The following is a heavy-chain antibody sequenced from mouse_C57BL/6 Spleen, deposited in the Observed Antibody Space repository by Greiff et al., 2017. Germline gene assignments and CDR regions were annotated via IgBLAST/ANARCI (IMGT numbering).Heavy chain of an antibody. CDR1: GYTFTDYE. CDR2: IDPETGGT. J-gene: IGHJ2*01. V-gene: IGHV1-15*01. CDR3: TYLLRASDFDY. Sequence: VQLQQSGAELVRPGASVTLSCKASGYTFTDYEMHWVKQTPVHGLEWIGAIDPETGGTAYNQKFKGKAILTADKSSSTAYMELRSLTSEDSAVYYCTYLLRASDFDYWGQGTTLTVSS. D-gene: IGHD3-3*01.